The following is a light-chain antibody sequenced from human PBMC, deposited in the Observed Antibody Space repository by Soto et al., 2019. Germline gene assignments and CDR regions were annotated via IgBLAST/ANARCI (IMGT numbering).Light chain of an antibody. CDR1: SSNIGNNY. CDR3: GAWDGSLSAGV. J-gene: IGLJ2*01. Sequence: QSALTQPPSVSVAPGQKVTISCSGSSSNIGNNYVSWYQQLPGTAPKLLIYDNDKRPSGIPDRFSGSKSGTSATLGITGLQTGDEADYYCGAWDGSLSAGVFGGGTKLTVL. V-gene: IGLV1-51*01. CDR2: DND.